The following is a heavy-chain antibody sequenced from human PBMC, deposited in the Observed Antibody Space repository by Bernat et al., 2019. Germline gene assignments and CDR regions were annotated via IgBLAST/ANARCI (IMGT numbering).Heavy chain of an antibody. Sequence: QVQLVESGAEVKKPGSSVKVSCKASGGTFSSYAISWVRQAPGQGLEWMGGIIPIFGIANYAQKFQGRVTITADKSTSTAYMELSSLRSEDTAVYYCARVKEGGQGVLFDIWGQGTMVTVSS. CDR2: IIPIFGIA. J-gene: IGHJ3*02. V-gene: IGHV1-69*17. D-gene: IGHD3-10*01. CDR3: ARVKEGGQGVLFDI. CDR1: GGTFSSYA.